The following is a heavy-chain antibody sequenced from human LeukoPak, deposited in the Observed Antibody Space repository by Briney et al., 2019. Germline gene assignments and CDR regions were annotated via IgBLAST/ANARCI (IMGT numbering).Heavy chain of an antibody. J-gene: IGHJ4*02. CDR1: GFTFSDHY. CDR2: TRNKANSYTT. V-gene: IGHV3-72*01. Sequence: PGGSLRLSCAASGFTFSDHYMDWVRQAPGKGLEWVGRTRNKANSYTTEYAASVKGRFTISRDDSKNSLYLQMNSLKTEDTAVYYCARDRGAYYFDYWGQGTPVTVSS. CDR3: ARDRGAYYFDY. D-gene: IGHD3-10*01.